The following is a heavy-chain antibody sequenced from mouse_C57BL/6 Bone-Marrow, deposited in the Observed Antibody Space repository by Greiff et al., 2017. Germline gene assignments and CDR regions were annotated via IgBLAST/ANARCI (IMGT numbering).Heavy chain of an antibody. CDR1: GYTFTSYW. D-gene: IGHD1-1*01. CDR2: IYPGNSDT. V-gene: IGHV1-5*01. J-gene: IGHJ1*03. Sequence: VQLQQSGTVLARPGASVKMSCKTSGYTFTSYWMHWVKQRPGQGLEWIGAIYPGNSDTSYNQKFKGKAKLTAVTSASTAYMELSSLTNEDSAVYYWTRRDYGSSFYWYFDVWGTGTTVTVSS. CDR3: TRRDYGSSFYWYFDV.